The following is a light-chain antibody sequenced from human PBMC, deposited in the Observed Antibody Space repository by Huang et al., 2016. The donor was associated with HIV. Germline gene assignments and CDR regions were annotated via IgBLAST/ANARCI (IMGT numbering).Light chain of an antibody. CDR2: DAA. J-gene: IGKJ4*01. CDR3: QQRSNRPLT. Sequence: EIVLTQPPATLSLSPGERATLSCRASQSVNTFLAWYQQKPGQAPRLLIYDAANRATGIPARFSGSGSGTDFTLTISSLEPEDFAVYYCQQRSNRPLTFGGGTKVEIK. V-gene: IGKV3-11*01. CDR1: QSVNTF.